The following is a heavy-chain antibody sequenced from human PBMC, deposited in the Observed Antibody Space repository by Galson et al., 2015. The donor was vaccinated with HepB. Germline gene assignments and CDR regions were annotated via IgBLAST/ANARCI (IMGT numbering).Heavy chain of an antibody. J-gene: IGHJ6*02. D-gene: IGHD3-22*01. CDR2: INAGNGNT. CDR1: GYTFTSYA. CDR3: ARDLGGPSYYYDSSGYFDDGMDV. Sequence: SVKVSCKASGYTFTSYAMHWVRQAPGQRPEWMGWINAGNGNTKYSQKFQGRVTITRDTSASTAYMELSSLRSEDTAVYYCARDLGGPSYYYDSSGYFDDGMDVWGQGTTVTVSS. V-gene: IGHV1-3*01.